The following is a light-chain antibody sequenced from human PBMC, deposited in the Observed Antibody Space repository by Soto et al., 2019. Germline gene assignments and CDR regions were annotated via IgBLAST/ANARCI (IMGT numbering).Light chain of an antibody. CDR2: HNN. CDR3: GTWDNSLSGGPVV. V-gene: IGLV1-51*01. J-gene: IGLJ2*01. Sequence: SVLTQPPSVSAAPGQRITISCSGSSSNIGNNYVSWYQLLPGTAPKLLIYHNNKRPSGIPDRFSGSKSGTSATLGITGLQTGDEADYYCGTWDNSLSGGPVVFGGGTKLTVL. CDR1: SSNIGNNY.